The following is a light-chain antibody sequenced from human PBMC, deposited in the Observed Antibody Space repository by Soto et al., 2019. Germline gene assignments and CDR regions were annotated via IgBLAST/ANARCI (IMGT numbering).Light chain of an antibody. CDR1: SSDVGGYNY. CDR3: CSYTSTSFCV. J-gene: IGLJ1*01. V-gene: IGLV2-14*01. CDR2: EVS. Sequence: QSALTQPASVSGSPGQSITISCTGTSSDVGGYNYVSWYQQHPGKVPKLMIYEVSNRPSGVSNRFSGSKSGNTASLTISGLQAEDEADYYCCSYTSTSFCVFGTGTKVTVL.